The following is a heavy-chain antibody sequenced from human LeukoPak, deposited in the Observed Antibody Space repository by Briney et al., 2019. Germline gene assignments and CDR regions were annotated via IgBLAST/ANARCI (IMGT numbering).Heavy chain of an antibody. Sequence: SETLSLTCTVSGGSISSSLYKWGWIRQSPGKGLEWIGTIYYSGNTYYNPSLKSRVTISLDTSKNQFSLKLSSVTAADTALYYCARQAVAGRAFDYWGQGTLVTVSS. D-gene: IGHD6-19*01. CDR3: ARQAVAGRAFDY. CDR1: GGSISSSLYK. V-gene: IGHV4-39*07. CDR2: IYYSGNT. J-gene: IGHJ4*02.